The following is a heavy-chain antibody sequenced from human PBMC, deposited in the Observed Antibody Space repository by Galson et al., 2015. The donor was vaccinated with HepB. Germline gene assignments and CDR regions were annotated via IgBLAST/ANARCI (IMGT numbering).Heavy chain of an antibody. V-gene: IGHV1-2*02. D-gene: IGHD3-3*01. Sequence: SVKVSCKASGYTFTGFYMHWVRQAPGQGLEWMGWINPNSGGTNYAQKFQGRVTMTWDTSISTAYMELSRLRSYDTAVYYSATLLDFGVVGWFDPWGPGTLVTVSS. CDR3: ATLLDFGVVGWFDP. CDR1: GYTFTGFY. J-gene: IGHJ5*02. CDR2: INPNSGGT.